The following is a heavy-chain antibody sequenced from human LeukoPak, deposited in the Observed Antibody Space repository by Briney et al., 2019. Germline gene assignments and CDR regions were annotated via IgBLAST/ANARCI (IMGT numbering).Heavy chain of an antibody. D-gene: IGHD3-22*01. CDR3: ARVTGYMIEDYFDY. Sequence: SETLSLTCTVSGYSISSGYYWGWIRQPPGRGLEWIGSIYHSGSTYYNPSLKRRVTISVDTSKNQFSLRLSSVTAADTAVYYCARVTGYMIEDYFDYWGQGTLVTVSS. CDR2: IYHSGST. CDR1: GYSISSGYY. J-gene: IGHJ4*02. V-gene: IGHV4-38-2*02.